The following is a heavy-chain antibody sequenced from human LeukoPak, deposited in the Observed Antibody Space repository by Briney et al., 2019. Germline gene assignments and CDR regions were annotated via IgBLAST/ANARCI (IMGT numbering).Heavy chain of an antibody. CDR1: GFTFSSYA. V-gene: IGHV3-30-3*01. Sequence: PGGSLRLSCAASGFTFSSYAMSWVRQAPGKGLEWVAVISYDGSNKYYADSVKGRFTISRDNSKNTLYLQMNSLRAEDTAVYYCARDRDTAMATGYFDYWGQGTLVTVSS. D-gene: IGHD5-18*01. J-gene: IGHJ4*02. CDR3: ARDRDTAMATGYFDY. CDR2: ISYDGSNK.